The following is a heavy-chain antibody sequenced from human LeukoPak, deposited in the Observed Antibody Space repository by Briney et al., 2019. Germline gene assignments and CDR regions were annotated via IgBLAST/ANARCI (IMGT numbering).Heavy chain of an antibody. CDR3: AKGAVAGTRRIFLDY. D-gene: IGHD6-19*01. Sequence: TGGSLRLSCAASGFTFSSYAMHWVRQAPGKGLEYVSAISSNGGSTYYANSVKGRFTISRDNSKNTLYLQMGSLRAEDTAVYYCAKGAVAGTRRIFLDYWGQGTLVTVSS. J-gene: IGHJ4*02. CDR1: GFTFSSYA. V-gene: IGHV3-64*01. CDR2: ISSNGGST.